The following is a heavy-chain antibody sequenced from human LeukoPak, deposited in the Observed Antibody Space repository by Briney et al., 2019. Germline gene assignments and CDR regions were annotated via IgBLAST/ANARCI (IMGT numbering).Heavy chain of an antibody. CDR2: ISYDGSNK. CDR1: GFTFSSYA. D-gene: IGHD3-22*01. V-gene: IGHV3-30*14. J-gene: IGHJ5*02. Sequence: GGSLRLSCAASGFTFSSYAMHWVRQAPGKGLEWVAVISYDGSNKYYADSVKGRFTISRDNSKNTLYLQMNSLRAEDTAVYYCARTGTYYYDSSGYYGGFDPWGQGTLVTVSS. CDR3: ARTGTYYYDSSGYYGGFDP.